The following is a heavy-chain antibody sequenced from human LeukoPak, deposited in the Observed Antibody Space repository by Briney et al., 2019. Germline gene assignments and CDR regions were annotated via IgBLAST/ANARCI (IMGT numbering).Heavy chain of an antibody. Sequence: ASVKVSCKASGYIFDIYALIWVRQAPGQGLELMGWINTNTGNPTYAQGFTGRFVFSLDTSVSTAYLQISSLKAEDTAVYSCARDGTVRGVIGWGYYYYYMDVWGKGTTVTVSS. CDR3: ARDGTVRGVIGWGYYYYYMDV. CDR2: INTNTGNP. J-gene: IGHJ6*03. V-gene: IGHV7-4-1*02. CDR1: GYIFDIYA. D-gene: IGHD3-10*01.